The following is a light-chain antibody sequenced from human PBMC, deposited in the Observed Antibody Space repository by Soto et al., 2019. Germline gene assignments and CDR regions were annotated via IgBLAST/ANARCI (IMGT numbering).Light chain of an antibody. V-gene: IGKV3-15*01. CDR1: QSVSSK. Sequence: EMVMTQSPATLSVSPGERAPLSCRASQSVSSKLAWYQQKPGQAPRLLIYDTSTRATGIPARFSGSGSGTEFSLTISSLKSEDFAVYYCQHYHGWPITFGQGTRLEIK. CDR3: QHYHGWPIT. J-gene: IGKJ5*01. CDR2: DTS.